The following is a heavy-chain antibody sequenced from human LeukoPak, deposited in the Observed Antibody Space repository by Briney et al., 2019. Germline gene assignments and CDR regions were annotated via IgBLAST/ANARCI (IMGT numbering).Heavy chain of an antibody. CDR1: GGSISSYY. V-gene: IGHV4-4*07. Sequence: PSETLSLTCTVSGGSISSYYWSWIRQPAGKGLEWIGHIYTSGSTNYNPSLKSRVTMSVDTSKNQFSLKLSSVTAADTAVYYCARHREAAAFSGFDYWGQGTLVTVSS. D-gene: IGHD6-13*01. J-gene: IGHJ4*02. CDR3: ARHREAAAFSGFDY. CDR2: IYTSGST.